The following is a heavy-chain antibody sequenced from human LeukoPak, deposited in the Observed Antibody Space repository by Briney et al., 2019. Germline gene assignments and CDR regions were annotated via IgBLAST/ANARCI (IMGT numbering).Heavy chain of an antibody. CDR1: GGSFSGYY. V-gene: IGHV4-34*01. CDR2: INHSGST. CDR3: ARGKIQLWRSIDY. J-gene: IGHJ4*02. D-gene: IGHD5-18*01. Sequence: PSGTLSLTCAVYGGSFSGYYWSWIRQPPGKGLEWIGEINHSGSTNYNPSLKSRVTMSVDTSKNQFSLKLSSVTAADTAVYYCARGKIQLWRSIDYWGQGTLVTVSS.